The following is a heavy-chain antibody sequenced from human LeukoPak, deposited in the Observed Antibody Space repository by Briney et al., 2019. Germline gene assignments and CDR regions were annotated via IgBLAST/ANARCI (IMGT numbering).Heavy chain of an antibody. V-gene: IGHV3-74*01. CDR1: GFXFSNYW. CDR3: ARGYYSSSRFDS. J-gene: IGHJ4*02. Sequence: GGSLRLSCAASGFXFSNYWIHWVRQAPGKGLMWVSRVNSDGSTTNYADSVKGRFTISRDNAENTLYMRMNSLRPEDTAVYYCARGYYSSSRFDSWGQGTLVTVSS. CDR2: VNSDGSTT. D-gene: IGHD6-13*01.